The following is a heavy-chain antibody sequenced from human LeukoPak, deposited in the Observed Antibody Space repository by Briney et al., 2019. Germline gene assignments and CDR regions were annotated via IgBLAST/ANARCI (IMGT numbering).Heavy chain of an antibody. J-gene: IGHJ4*02. CDR2: IYHSGST. CDR3: ARGGRTIYYDSSGYPSYYFDY. V-gene: IGHV4-4*02. Sequence: PSGTLSLTCAVSGGSISSSNWWSWVRQPPGKGLEWIGEIYHSGSTNYNPSLKSRVTISVDKSKNQFSLKLSSVTAADTAVYYCARGGRTIYYDSSGYPSYYFDYWGQGTLVTVSS. CDR1: GGSISSSNW. D-gene: IGHD3-22*01.